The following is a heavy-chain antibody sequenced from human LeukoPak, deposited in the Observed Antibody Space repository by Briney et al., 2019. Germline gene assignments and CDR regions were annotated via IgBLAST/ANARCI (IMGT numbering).Heavy chain of an antibody. CDR1: GGSFSGYY. V-gene: IGHV4-34*01. CDR3: ARAGRGDPPSSYYYYMDV. CDR2: IDHSGST. D-gene: IGHD3-10*01. J-gene: IGHJ6*03. Sequence: PSETLSLTCAVYGGSFSGYYWSWIRQPPGKGLEWIGEIDHSGSTNYNPSLKSRVTISVDTSKNQFSLKLSSVTAADTAVYYCARAGRGDPPSSYYYYMDVWGKGTTVTVSS.